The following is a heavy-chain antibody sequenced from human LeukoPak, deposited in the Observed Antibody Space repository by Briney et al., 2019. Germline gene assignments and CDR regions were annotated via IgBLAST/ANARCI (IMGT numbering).Heavy chain of an antibody. CDR1: GFTFSDYA. CDR3: AKDSFSYNGIFDALDI. J-gene: IGHJ3*02. CDR2: TAPV. V-gene: IGHV3-23*01. D-gene: IGHD2-8*01. Sequence: GGSLRLSCAASGFTFSDYAMTWVRQAPGKGLEWVSSTAPVHYADSVKGRFTISRDDSKNTLFLQMNSLRAEDTAIYYCAKDSFSYNGIFDALDICGPGTMVTVSS.